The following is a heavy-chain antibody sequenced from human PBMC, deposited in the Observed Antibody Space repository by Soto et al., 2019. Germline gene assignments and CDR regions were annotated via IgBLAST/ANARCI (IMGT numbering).Heavy chain of an antibody. D-gene: IGHD6-13*01. CDR2: IYYSGST. J-gene: IGHJ3*02. CDR1: GGSISSYY. V-gene: IGHV4-59*01. CDR3: AREGYSSSWYACGAFDI. Sequence: QVQLQESGPGLVTPSETLSLTCTVSGGSISSYYWSWIRQPPGKGLAWIGDIYYSGSTNYNPSLKSRVTLSVDTSKNQFSLKLSSVTAADTAVYYCAREGYSSSWYACGAFDIWVQGTMGTVSS.